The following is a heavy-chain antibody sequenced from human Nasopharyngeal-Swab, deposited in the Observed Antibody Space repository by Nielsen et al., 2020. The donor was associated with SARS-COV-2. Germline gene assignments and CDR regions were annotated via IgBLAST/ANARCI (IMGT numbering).Heavy chain of an antibody. J-gene: IGHJ5*02. D-gene: IGHD3-3*01. CDR3: ARDQGVNYDFWSGYNNWFDP. CDR1: GFTFSSYS. V-gene: IGHV3-48*01. CDR2: ISSSSSTI. Sequence: GESLKISCAASGFTFSSYSMNWVRQAPGKGLEWVSYISSSSSTIYYADSVKGRFTISRDNAKNSLYLQMNSLRAEDTAVYYCARDQGVNYDFWSGYNNWFDPWGPGTLVTVSS.